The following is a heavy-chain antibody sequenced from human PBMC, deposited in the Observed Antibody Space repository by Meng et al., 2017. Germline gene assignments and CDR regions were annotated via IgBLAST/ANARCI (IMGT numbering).Heavy chain of an antibody. CDR1: GFSLSTSGVG. Sequence: QTPLQHSGLTLVTPAQTLPLSCTFSGFSLSTSGVGVGWIRQPPGKALEWLALIYWNDDKRYSPSLKSRLTITKDTSKNQVVLTMTNMDPVDTATYYCAHIPYSSSWYEYFQHWGQGTLVTVSS. CDR3: AHIPYSSSWYEYFQH. D-gene: IGHD6-13*01. J-gene: IGHJ1*01. CDR2: IYWNDDK. V-gene: IGHV2-5*01.